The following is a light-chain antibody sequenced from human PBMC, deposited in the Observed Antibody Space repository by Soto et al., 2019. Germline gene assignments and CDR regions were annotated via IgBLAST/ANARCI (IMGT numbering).Light chain of an antibody. J-gene: IGKJ2*01. CDR1: QGISSH. Sequence: DIQMTQSPSFLSASVGDRVTITCRASQGISSHLAWYQQIPGKGPKLLIYAASTLQSGVPSRFSGSGYGTDFTLAISIMQPKEFATYYGKQFNGYPHTFGQGTNLEIK. CDR2: AAS. V-gene: IGKV1-9*01. CDR3: KQFNGYPHT.